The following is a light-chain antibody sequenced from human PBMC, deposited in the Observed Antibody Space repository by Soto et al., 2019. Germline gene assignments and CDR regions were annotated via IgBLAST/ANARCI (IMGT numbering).Light chain of an antibody. CDR1: QSISSSY. V-gene: IGKV3-20*01. CDR3: QQYSGSPPLT. Sequence: ENVLTQSPGTLSLSPGERATLSCRASQSISSSYLAWYQQKPAQPPRLLMYGASNRATGIPDRFSGGGSGTDFTLTITRLEPEDFAVYYCQQYSGSPPLTFGGGTKVEIK. CDR2: GAS. J-gene: IGKJ4*01.